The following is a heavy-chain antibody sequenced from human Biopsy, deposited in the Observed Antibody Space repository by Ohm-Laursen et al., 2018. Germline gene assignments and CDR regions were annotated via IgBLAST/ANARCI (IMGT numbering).Heavy chain of an antibody. D-gene: IGHD5-18*01. V-gene: IGHV3-33*01. CDR2: IWFDETNK. J-gene: IGHJ4*02. CDR1: GFTLNKHG. CDR3: ARDPRDTALGIFDY. Sequence: SLRLSCAASGFTLNKHGMHWVRQAPGKGLEWVAVIWFDETNKHYADSVKCRFTISRDNSKNMLYLQMNTLRDADTAVYYCARDPRDTALGIFDYWGQGTLVTVSS.